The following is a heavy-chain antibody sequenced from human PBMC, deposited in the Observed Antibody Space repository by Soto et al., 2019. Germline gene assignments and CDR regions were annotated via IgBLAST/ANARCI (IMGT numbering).Heavy chain of an antibody. Sequence: SETLSLTCSVSGGSMRGSTSNFYWSWIRQSPGKGLEWIGSIYYSGATNYNPSLESRLTISVDTSKNQFSLKLSSVTAADTAVYYCARGPHRPYYYDSRGAGWFDPWGQGTLVTVSS. D-gene: IGHD3-22*01. CDR1: GGSMRGSTSNFY. CDR3: ARGPHRPYYYDSRGAGWFDP. CDR2: IYYSGAT. V-gene: IGHV4-61*05. J-gene: IGHJ5*02.